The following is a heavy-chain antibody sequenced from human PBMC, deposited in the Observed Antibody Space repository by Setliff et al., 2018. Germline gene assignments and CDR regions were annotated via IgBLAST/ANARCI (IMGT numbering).Heavy chain of an antibody. Sequence: PSETLSLTCSVSGGSISSGGFYWSWIRQPAGKGLEWIGRFYTSGSTHYNPSLKSRVTMSVDTSKNQFSLKLSSVTAADTAVYYCARDHGVVTPEGYYYYMDVWGKGTTVTVSS. V-gene: IGHV4-61*02. CDR3: ARDHGVVTPEGYYYYMDV. CDR1: GGSISSGGFY. D-gene: IGHD2-21*02. CDR2: FYTSGST. J-gene: IGHJ6*03.